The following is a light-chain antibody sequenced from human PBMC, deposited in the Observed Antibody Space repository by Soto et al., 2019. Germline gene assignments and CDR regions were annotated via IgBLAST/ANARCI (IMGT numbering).Light chain of an antibody. J-gene: IGKJ4*01. Sequence: DIQMTQSPSTLSASVGARVAITCRASQSISSWLAWYQQIPGKAPKRLIYAASSLQSGVPSRFSGSGSGTEFTLTISSLQPEDFATYYCLQHNSYPLTFGGGTKVDIK. V-gene: IGKV1-17*01. CDR2: AAS. CDR3: LQHNSYPLT. CDR1: QSISSW.